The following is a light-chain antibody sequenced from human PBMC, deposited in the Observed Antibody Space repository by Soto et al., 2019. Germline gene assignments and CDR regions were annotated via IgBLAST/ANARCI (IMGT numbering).Light chain of an antibody. CDR1: QGINNY. J-gene: IGKJ1*01. CDR2: AAS. Sequence: DIQMTQSPSSLSASVGDSVSITCLARQGINNYLAWYQQKSGKVPKLLIYAASTLQSGVPSRFSGSGSGTDFTLTISSLQPEDVATYYCQKYNSAPRTFGQATKVEIK. CDR3: QKYNSAPRT. V-gene: IGKV1-27*01.